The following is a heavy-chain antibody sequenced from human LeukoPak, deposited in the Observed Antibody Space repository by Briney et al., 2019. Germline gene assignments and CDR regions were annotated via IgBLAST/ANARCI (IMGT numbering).Heavy chain of an antibody. V-gene: IGHV3-21*04. CDR3: ARGDYDDTSPLDY. Sequence: GGSLRLSCAASGFTFSSYSMNWVRQAPGKGLEWVSSISSSSSYIYYADSVKGRFTISRDNAKNSLYLQMNSLRAEDTAVYYCARGDYDDTSPLDYWGQGTLVTVSS. D-gene: IGHD4-17*01. CDR2: ISSSSSYI. J-gene: IGHJ4*02. CDR1: GFTFSSYS.